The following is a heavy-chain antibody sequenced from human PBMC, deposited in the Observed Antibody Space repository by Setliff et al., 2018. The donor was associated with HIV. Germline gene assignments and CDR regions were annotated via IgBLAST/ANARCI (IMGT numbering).Heavy chain of an antibody. V-gene: IGHV4-4*08. Sequence: PSETLSLTCTVSGSSISGHFWTWIRQPPGKGLEWIGYIYTTGSTNYNPSLTSRVTISVDTSKNKFSLKMRSVTAADTAVYYCAREGLWNCRGGTCNDGLDIWGQGTKVTVSS. CDR2: IYTTGST. J-gene: IGHJ3*02. CDR3: AREGLWNCRGGTCNDGLDI. CDR1: GSSISGHF. D-gene: IGHD2-15*01.